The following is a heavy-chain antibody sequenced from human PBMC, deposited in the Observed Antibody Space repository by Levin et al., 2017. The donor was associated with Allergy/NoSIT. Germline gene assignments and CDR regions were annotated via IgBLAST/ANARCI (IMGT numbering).Heavy chain of an antibody. CDR2: INPNSGGT. Sequence: WASVKVSCKASGYTFTGYYMHWVRQAPGQGLEWMGWINPNSGGTNYAQKFQGRVTMTRDTSISTAYMELSRLRSDDTAVYYCARTPSKLPRFPSRFDYWGQGTLVTVSS. CDR3: ARTPSKLPRFPSRFDY. CDR1: GYTFTGYY. D-gene: IGHD2-2*01. J-gene: IGHJ4*02. V-gene: IGHV1-2*02.